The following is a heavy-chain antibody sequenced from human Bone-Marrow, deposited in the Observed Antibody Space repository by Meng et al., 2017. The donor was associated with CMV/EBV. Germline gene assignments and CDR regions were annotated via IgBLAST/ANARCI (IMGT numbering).Heavy chain of an antibody. CDR1: GGTFSSYA. V-gene: IGHV1-69*10. Sequence: SVKASCKASGGTFSSYAISWVRQAPGQGLEWMGGIIPILGIANYAQKFQGRVTITADKSTSTAYMELSSLRSEDTAVYYCARGTVLDIAARGNWYFDLWGRGTLVTVSS. CDR3: ARGTVLDIAARGNWYFDL. D-gene: IGHD6-6*01. CDR2: IIPILGIA. J-gene: IGHJ2*01.